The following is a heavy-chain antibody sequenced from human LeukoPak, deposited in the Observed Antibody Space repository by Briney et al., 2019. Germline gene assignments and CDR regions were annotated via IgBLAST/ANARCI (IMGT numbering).Heavy chain of an antibody. CDR3: ATIKRGSIFGYFDF. CDR2: LFDSVNT. V-gene: IGHV4-59*11. J-gene: IGHJ4*02. Sequence: SETLSLTCTVSGGSISSHYWSWIRQPPGRGLEWIAYLFDSVNTKDNPSLQSRLTLSADTSKNQFSLRLSSVTAADTAVYYCATIKRGSIFGYFDFWGQGIKVTVSS. D-gene: IGHD5-18*01. CDR1: GGSISSHY.